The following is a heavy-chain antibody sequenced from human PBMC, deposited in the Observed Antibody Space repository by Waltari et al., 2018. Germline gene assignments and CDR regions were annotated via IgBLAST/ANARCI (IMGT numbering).Heavy chain of an antibody. D-gene: IGHD2-15*01. CDR2: VYHTGGT. CDR1: GGSISSPSW. Sequence: QVQLQESGPGLVRPSGTLSLICAVSGGSISSPSWWNWVRQSPGKGLEWIGHVYHTGGTHYNPSMNSRVSMSLDKSKNHFSLKLSSVTAADTAVYYCARDLGPGSGYFDSWGQGTLVSVSS. CDR3: ARDLGPGSGYFDS. V-gene: IGHV4-4*02. J-gene: IGHJ4*02.